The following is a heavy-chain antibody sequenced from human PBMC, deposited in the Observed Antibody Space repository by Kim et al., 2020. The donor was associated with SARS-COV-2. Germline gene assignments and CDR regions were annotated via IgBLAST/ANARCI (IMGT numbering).Heavy chain of an antibody. J-gene: IGHJ3*02. CDR3: ARGGLRYFDWLFPGAFDI. CDR2: IYYSGST. CDR1: GGSISSGGYS. V-gene: IGHV4-30-2*01. D-gene: IGHD3-9*01. Sequence: SETLSLTCAVSGGSISSGGYSWSWIRQPPGKGLEWIGYIYYSGSTYYNPSLKSRVTISVDRSKNQFSLKLSSVTAADTAVYYCARGGLRYFDWLFPGAFDIWGQGTMVTVSS.